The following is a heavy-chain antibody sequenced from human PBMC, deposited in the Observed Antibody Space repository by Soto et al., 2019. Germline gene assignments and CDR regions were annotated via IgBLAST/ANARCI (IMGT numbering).Heavy chain of an antibody. D-gene: IGHD3-3*01. CDR2: IIPIFGTA. CDR1: GGTFSIYA. CDR3: ARDSVPIFGTKPLDY. Sequence: SVKVSCKASGGTFSIYAISWVRRSRGQWLEWMGGIIPIFGTANYAQKFQGRVTITADESTSTAYMELSSLRSEDTAVYYCARDSVPIFGTKPLDYWGQGTLVTVSS. V-gene: IGHV1-69*13. J-gene: IGHJ4*02.